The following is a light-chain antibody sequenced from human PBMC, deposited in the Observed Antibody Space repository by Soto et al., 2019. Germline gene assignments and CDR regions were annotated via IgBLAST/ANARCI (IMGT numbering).Light chain of an antibody. CDR3: QESYSTPMYT. CDR2: AAY. V-gene: IGKV1-39*01. J-gene: IGKJ2*01. Sequence: DIQMTHSPSSLSASVGDRVTITCRASQNIHTFLNWYQQKPGKAPKLLIYAAYILHSGVPSRFSGSGSGTDFTLTISSLQPEDFATYYCQESYSTPMYTFGQGTKLEI. CDR1: QNIHTF.